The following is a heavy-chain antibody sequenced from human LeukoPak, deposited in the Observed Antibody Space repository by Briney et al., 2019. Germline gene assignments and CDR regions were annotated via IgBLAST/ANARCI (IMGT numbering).Heavy chain of an antibody. CDR2: IIPIFGTA. Sequence: VASVKVSCKASGGTFSSYAISWVRQAPGQGLEWMGGIIPIFGTANYAQKFQGRVTTTADESTSTAYMELSSLRSEDTAVYYCARDRGQAVATTFYYFDYWGQGTLVTVSS. D-gene: IGHD6-19*01. J-gene: IGHJ4*02. CDR3: ARDRGQAVATTFYYFDY. V-gene: IGHV1-69*13. CDR1: GGTFSSYA.